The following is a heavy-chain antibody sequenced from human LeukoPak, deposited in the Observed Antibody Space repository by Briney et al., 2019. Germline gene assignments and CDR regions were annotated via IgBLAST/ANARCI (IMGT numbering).Heavy chain of an antibody. CDR1: GYSISSGYY. CDR3: ARDGYYDYVWGSYRYTLDY. CDR2: IYYSGST. D-gene: IGHD3-16*02. V-gene: IGHV4-38-2*02. Sequence: SETLSLTCTVSGYSISSGYYWTWIRQPPGKGLEWIGNIYYSGSTYYNPSLKSRLTISVDTSKNQFSLKLSSVTAADTAVYYCARDGYYDYVWGSYRYTLDYWGQGTLVTVSS. J-gene: IGHJ4*02.